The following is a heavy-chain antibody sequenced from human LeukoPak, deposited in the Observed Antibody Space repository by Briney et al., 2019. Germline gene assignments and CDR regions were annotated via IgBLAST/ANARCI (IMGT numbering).Heavy chain of an antibody. CDR2: IIPIFGTA. D-gene: IGHD3-22*01. Sequence: ASVKVSCKASGYTFTSYGISWVRQAPGQGLEWMGGIIPIFGTANYAQKFQGRVTITADESTSTAYMELSSLRSEDTAVYYCARGGYYYDSSGYYRGWYFDYWGQGTLVTVSS. V-gene: IGHV1-69*13. CDR1: GYTFTSYG. J-gene: IGHJ4*02. CDR3: ARGGYYYDSSGYYRGWYFDY.